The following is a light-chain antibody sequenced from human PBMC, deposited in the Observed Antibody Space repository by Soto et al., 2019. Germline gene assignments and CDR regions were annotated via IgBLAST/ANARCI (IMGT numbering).Light chain of an antibody. CDR3: SSYTTSSTLV. V-gene: IGLV2-14*01. Sequence: QSALTQPASVSGSPGQSITISCTGTSSDIGTYNYVSWYQQRPGKAPKLMIYEVSNRPSGISDRFSGSKSGNTASLTISGLQAEDEADYYCSSYTTSSTLVFGGGTQLTVL. CDR2: EVS. CDR1: SSDIGTYNY. J-gene: IGLJ2*01.